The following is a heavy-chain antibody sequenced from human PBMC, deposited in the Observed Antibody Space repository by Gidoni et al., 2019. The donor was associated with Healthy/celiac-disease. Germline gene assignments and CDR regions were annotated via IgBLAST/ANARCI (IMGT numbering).Heavy chain of an antibody. CDR3: TTDPAIVVVVAAKEGYYGMDV. D-gene: IGHD2-15*01. CDR1: GFTFSNAW. CDR2: IKSKTDGGTT. Sequence: EVQLVESGGGLVKPGGSLRLSCAASGFTFSNAWMSWVRQAPGKGLEWVGRIKSKTDGGTTDCAAPVKGRFTISRDDSKNTLYLQMNSLKTEDTAVYYCTTDPAIVVVVAAKEGYYGMDVWGQGTTVTVSS. V-gene: IGHV3-15*01. J-gene: IGHJ6*02.